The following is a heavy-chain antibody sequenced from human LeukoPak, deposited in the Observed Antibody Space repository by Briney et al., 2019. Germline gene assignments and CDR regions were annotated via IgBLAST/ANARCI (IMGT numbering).Heavy chain of an antibody. Sequence: GGSLRLSCTVSGFTFSSYWMTWVRQAPGKGLEWVSAISGSGGSTYYADSVKGRFTISRDNSKNTLYLQMNSLRAEDTAVYYCANRRGEGPDYWGQGTLVTVSS. CDR1: GFTFSSYW. J-gene: IGHJ4*02. CDR3: ANRRGEGPDY. V-gene: IGHV3-23*01. CDR2: ISGSGGST. D-gene: IGHD3-16*01.